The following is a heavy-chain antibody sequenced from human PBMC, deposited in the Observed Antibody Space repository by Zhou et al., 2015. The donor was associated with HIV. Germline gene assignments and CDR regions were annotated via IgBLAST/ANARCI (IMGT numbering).Heavy chain of an antibody. CDR2: MNPNSGNT. J-gene: IGHJ4*02. CDR3: ARGYCSSTSCYSGEDYYFDY. Sequence: QVQLVQSGAEVKKPGASVKVSCKASGYTFTSYDINWVRQATGQGLEWMGWMNPNSGNTGYAQKFQGRVTMTRNTSISTAYMELSSLRSEDTAVYYCARGYCSSTSCYSGEDYYFDYVGPGNPGPPSP. CDR1: GYTFTSYD. D-gene: IGHD2-2*02. V-gene: IGHV1-8*01.